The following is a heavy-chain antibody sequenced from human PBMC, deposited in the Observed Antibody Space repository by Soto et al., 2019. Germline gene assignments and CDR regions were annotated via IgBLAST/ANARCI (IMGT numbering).Heavy chain of an antibody. D-gene: IGHD3-3*01. CDR1: GFTFSRYW. J-gene: IGHJ6*03. CDR3: ARDLENDGNYYMYV. V-gene: IGHV3-74*01. Sequence: EVQLVASGGGLVQPGGSLRLSCEATGFTFSRYWMHWVRQVPGAGLEWVSRINGDGSRITYTDSMKGRFTISRDNAKNTLYLQMNRLRDEDTAVYYCARDLENDGNYYMYVWGKGTTVTVSS. CDR2: INGDGSRI.